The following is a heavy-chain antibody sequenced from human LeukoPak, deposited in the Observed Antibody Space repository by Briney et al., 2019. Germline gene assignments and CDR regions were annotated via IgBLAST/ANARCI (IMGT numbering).Heavy chain of an antibody. CDR3: ARPPHSSSSA. CDR1: GGSISSSSHY. Sequence: KTSETLSLTCTVSGGSISSSSHYWGWIRQPPGKGLEWIGSIYYSGSTYYNPSLKSRVTISVDTSKNQFSLKLSSVTAADTAVYYCARPPHSSSSAWGQGTLVTVSS. D-gene: IGHD6-6*01. CDR2: IYYSGST. J-gene: IGHJ5*02. V-gene: IGHV4-39*01.